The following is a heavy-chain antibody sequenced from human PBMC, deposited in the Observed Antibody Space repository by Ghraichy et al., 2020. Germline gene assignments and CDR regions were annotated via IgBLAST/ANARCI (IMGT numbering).Heavy chain of an antibody. V-gene: IGHV2-5*02. CDR1: GFSLSTSGVG. CDR2: IYWDDDE. D-gene: IGHD1-26*01. J-gene: IGHJ3*02. CDR3: VRFNSGFFSATRDAVQM. Sequence: SGPTLVKPTQTLTLTCTFAGFSLSTSGVGVGWVRQSPGKALEWLALIYWDDDERYSTSLKSRLTITKDTSKNQVVLTMTTMDPRDTATYYCVRFNSGFFSATRDAVQMWGHGTMVTVSS.